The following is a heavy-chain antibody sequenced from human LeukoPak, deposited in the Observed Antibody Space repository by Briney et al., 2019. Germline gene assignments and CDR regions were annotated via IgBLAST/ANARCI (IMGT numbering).Heavy chain of an antibody. J-gene: IGHJ5*02. CDR3: ARQIAAAGTSNWFDP. D-gene: IGHD6-13*01. CDR1: GGTFSSYA. CDR2: IIPILGIA. Sequence: GASVKVSCKASGGTFSSYAISWVRQAPGQGLEWMGRIIPILGIANYAQKFQGRVTITADKSTSTAYMELSSLRSEDTAVYYCARQIAAAGTSNWFDPWGQGTLVTVSS. V-gene: IGHV1-69*04.